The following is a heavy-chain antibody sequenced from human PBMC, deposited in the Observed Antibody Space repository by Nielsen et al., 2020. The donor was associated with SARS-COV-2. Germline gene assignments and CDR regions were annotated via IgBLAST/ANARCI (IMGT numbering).Heavy chain of an antibody. CDR3: ARDISWLRSAAGMDV. CDR1: GYTFTSYY. Sequence: ASVKVSCKASGYTFTSYYMHWVRQAPGQGLEWMGIINPSGGSTSYAQKFQGRVTMTRDTSTSTVYIELSSLRSEDTAVYYCARDISWLRSAAGMDVWGQGTTVTVSS. J-gene: IGHJ6*02. CDR2: INPSGGST. D-gene: IGHD5-12*01. V-gene: IGHV1-46*01.